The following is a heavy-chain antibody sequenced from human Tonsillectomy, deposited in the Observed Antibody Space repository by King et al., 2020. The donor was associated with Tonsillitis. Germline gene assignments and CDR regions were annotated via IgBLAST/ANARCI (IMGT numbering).Heavy chain of an antibody. CDR1: GFTFSSYA. J-gene: IGHJ5*02. CDR3: ARDRLLWFGDPTPQFDP. CDR2: ISYDGSNK. Sequence: VQLVESGGGVVQPGRSLRLSCAASGFTFSSYAMHRVRQAPGKGLEWVAVISYDGSNKYYADSVKGRFTISRDNSKNTLYLQMNSLRAEDTAVYYCARDRLLWFGDPTPQFDPWGQGTLVTVSS. V-gene: IGHV3-30-3*01. D-gene: IGHD3-10*01.